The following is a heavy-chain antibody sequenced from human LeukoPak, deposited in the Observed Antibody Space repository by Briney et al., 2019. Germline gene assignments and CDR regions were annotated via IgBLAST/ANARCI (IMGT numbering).Heavy chain of an antibody. V-gene: IGHV3-30*02. J-gene: IGHJ4*02. D-gene: IGHD4-17*01. CDR2: IRYDGSNK. CDR1: GFTFSSYG. CDR3: ANLGFGDYVPYYFDY. Sequence: GGSLRLSCAASGFTFSSYGMHWVRQAPGKGLEWVAFIRYDGSNKYYADSVKGRFTISRDNSKNTLYLQMNSLRAEDTAVYYCANLGFGDYVPYYFDYWGQGTLVTVSS.